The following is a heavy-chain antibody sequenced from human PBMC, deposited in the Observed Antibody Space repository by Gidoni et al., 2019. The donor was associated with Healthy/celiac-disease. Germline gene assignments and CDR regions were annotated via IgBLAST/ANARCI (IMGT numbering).Heavy chain of an antibody. CDR3: ARALWFGELNYYGMDV. J-gene: IGHJ6*02. Sequence: VQLLQSGPAVKKPGASVKVSCKASGYTFTSYAMHWVCQAPGQRLAWMGWINAGNGNTKYSQKFQGRVTSTRDTAASTAYMELSSLRSEDTAVYDCARALWFGELNYYGMDVWGQGTTVTVSS. CDR1: GYTFTSYA. D-gene: IGHD3-10*01. CDR2: INAGNGNT. V-gene: IGHV1-3*01.